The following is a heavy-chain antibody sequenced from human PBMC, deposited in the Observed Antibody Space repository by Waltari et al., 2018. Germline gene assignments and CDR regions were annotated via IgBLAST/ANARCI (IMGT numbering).Heavy chain of an antibody. D-gene: IGHD3-3*01. J-gene: IGHJ5*02. V-gene: IGHV4-59*12. Sequence: VQLVESGGGLVKPGGSLRLSCAASGFTFSSYSMNWVRQAPGKGLEWIGYIYYSGSTNYNPSLKSRVTISVDTSKNQFSLKLSSVTAADTAVYYCARDHGGPWGQGTLVTVSS. CDR1: GFTFSSYS. CDR3: ARDHGGP. CDR2: IYYSGST.